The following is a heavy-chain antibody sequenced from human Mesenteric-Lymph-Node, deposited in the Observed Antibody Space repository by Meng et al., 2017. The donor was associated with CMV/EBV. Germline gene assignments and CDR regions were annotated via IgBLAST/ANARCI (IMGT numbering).Heavy chain of an antibody. V-gene: IGHV3-15*01. J-gene: IGHJ6*02. D-gene: IGHD3-10*01. Sequence: GESLKISCAASGFTFNTYSMNWVRQAPGKGLEWVGRIKSKTDGGTTDYAAPVKGRFTISRDDSKNTLYLQMNNLKTEDTAVYYCTTPLMVRGVRMDVWGQGTTVTVSS. CDR2: IKSKTDGGTT. CDR3: TTPLMVRGVRMDV. CDR1: GFTFNTYS.